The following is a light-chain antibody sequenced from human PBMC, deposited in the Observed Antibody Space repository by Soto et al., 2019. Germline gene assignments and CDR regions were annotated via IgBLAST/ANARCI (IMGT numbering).Light chain of an antibody. J-gene: IGKJ4*01. Sequence: EIVLTKCPGTLSLSPGEKATLSCRHTQRVRRSYLAWYQQKPGQAPRLLIHSASSRATGIPDRFSRRGSGTDFTPTISRLEPEDVAVYYWQQYSSSPLTFGGGTKVDIK. CDR1: QRVRRSY. V-gene: IGKV3-20*01. CDR2: SAS. CDR3: QQYSSSPLT.